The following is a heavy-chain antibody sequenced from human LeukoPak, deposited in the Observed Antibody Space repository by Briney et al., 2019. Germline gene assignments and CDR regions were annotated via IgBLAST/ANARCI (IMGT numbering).Heavy chain of an antibody. CDR1: GYTFTGYY. CDR3: ASSVYCGGDCFDY. Sequence: ASVKVSCKASGYTFTGYYMHWVRQAPGQGLEWMGRINPNSGGTNYAQKFQGRVTMTRDTPISTAYMELSRLRSDDTAVYYCASSVYCGGDCFDYWGQGTLVTVSS. D-gene: IGHD2-21*01. V-gene: IGHV1-2*06. J-gene: IGHJ4*02. CDR2: INPNSGGT.